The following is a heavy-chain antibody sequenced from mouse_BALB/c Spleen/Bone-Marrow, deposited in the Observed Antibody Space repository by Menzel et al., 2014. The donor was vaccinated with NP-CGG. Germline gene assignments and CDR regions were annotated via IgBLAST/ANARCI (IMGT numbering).Heavy chain of an antibody. CDR1: GFTFSSYG. CDR2: ISSGGSYT. Sequence: EVKLVESGGDLVKSGGSLKLSCAASGFTFSSYGMPWVRQTPDKRLEWVATISSGGSYTYYPDSVKGRFTISRDNAKNTLYLQMSSLKSEDTAMYYCAKHWDAMDYWGQGTSVTVSS. J-gene: IGHJ4*01. CDR3: AKHWDAMDY. V-gene: IGHV5-6*02.